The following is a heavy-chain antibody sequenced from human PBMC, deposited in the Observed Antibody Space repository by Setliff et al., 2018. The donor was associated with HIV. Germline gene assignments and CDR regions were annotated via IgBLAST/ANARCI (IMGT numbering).Heavy chain of an antibody. Sequence: ASVKVSCKASGYTFSNYYVHWVRQAPGQGLEWMGMINPGGDYRSYTQKFQGRINLATASSTSTVYMELSSLRYEDTAVYYCARATTYYYDSSGYYYPEYFQHWGQGTLVTVSS. CDR2: INPGGDYR. CDR3: ARATTYYYDSSGYYYPEYFQH. D-gene: IGHD3-22*01. CDR1: GYTFSNYY. V-gene: IGHV1-46*01. J-gene: IGHJ1*01.